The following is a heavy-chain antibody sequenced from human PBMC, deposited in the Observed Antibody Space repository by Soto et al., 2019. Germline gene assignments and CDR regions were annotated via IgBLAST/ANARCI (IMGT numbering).Heavy chain of an antibody. CDR2: IYYTGRT. Sequence: SETLSLTCTVSGGSLKSGGYYWSWIRQHPGRGLEWIGYIYYTGRTYYNPSLESRVTFSVDTSKNQFSLKLSSVTAADTAVYYCARTIYSGSYSYYYGMDVWGQGTTVTVSS. D-gene: IGHD1-26*01. J-gene: IGHJ6*02. CDR3: ARTIYSGSYSYYYGMDV. V-gene: IGHV4-31*02. CDR1: GGSLKSGGYY.